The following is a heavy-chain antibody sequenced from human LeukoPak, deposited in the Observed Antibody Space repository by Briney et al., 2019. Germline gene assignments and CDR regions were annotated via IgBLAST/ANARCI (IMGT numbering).Heavy chain of an antibody. CDR2: INWNGGST. J-gene: IGHJ4*02. CDR1: GFTFSSYA. V-gene: IGHV3-20*04. D-gene: IGHD2-21*02. CDR3: ARDPAYCGGDCGY. Sequence: GGSLRLSCAASGFTFSSYAMSWVRQAPGKGLEWVSGINWNGGSTGYADSVKGRFTISRDNAKNSLYLQMNSLRAEDTALYYCARDPAYCGGDCGYWGQGTLVTVSS.